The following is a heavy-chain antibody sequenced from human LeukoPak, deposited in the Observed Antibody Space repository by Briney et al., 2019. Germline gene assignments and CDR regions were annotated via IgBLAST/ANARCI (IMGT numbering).Heavy chain of an antibody. CDR2: VYNSGNT. CDR1: GGSINNYY. D-gene: IGHD3-22*01. V-gene: IGHV4-59*12. Sequence: SETLSLTCIVSGGSINNYYWSWVRQPPGKGLEWMGYVYNSGNTDYNPSLKSRVTISVDTSKNQFSLKLSSVTAADTAVYYCARGHYYDSSGYFDYWGQGTLVTVSS. J-gene: IGHJ4*02. CDR3: ARGHYYDSSGYFDY.